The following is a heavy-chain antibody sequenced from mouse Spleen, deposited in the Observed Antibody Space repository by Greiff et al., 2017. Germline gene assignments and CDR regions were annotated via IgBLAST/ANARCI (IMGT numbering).Heavy chain of an antibody. CDR1: GFTFSDYG. V-gene: IGHV5-17*01. CDR2: ISSGSSTI. CDR3: ARSPRHMDY. Sequence: EVQLVESGGGLVKPGGSLKLSCAASGFTFSDYGMHWVRQAPEKGLEWVAYISSGSSTIYYADTVKGRFTISRDNAKNTLFLQMNSLGSEDAAMYYCARSPRHMDYWGQGTSVTVSS. J-gene: IGHJ4*01.